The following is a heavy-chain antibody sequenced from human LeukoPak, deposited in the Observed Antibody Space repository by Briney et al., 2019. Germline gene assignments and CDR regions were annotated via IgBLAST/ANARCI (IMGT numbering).Heavy chain of an antibody. V-gene: IGHV3-48*04. CDR1: GFTFSSYS. CDR3: ARDPWRGYMDV. Sequence: PGGSLRLSCAASGFTFSSYSMNWVRQTPGKGLEWVSYISSSSSTIYYADSVKGRFTISRDNAKNSLYLQMNSLRAEDTAVYYCARDPWRGYMDVWGKGTTVTVSS. D-gene: IGHD3-10*01. J-gene: IGHJ6*03. CDR2: ISSSSSTI.